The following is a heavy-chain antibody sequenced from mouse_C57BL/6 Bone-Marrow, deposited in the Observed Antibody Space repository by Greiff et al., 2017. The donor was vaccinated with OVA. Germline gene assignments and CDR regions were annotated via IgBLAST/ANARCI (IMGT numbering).Heavy chain of an antibody. CDR1: GFTFSNYW. Sequence: EVKLMESGGGLVQPGGSMKLSCVASGFTFSNYWMNWVRQSPEKGLEWVAQIRLKSDNYATHYAESVKGRFTISRDDSKSSVYLQMNNLRAEDTGIYYCTPLLLRAWFAYWGQGTLVTVSA. CDR2: IRLKSDNYAT. CDR3: TPLLLRAWFAY. V-gene: IGHV6-3*01. J-gene: IGHJ3*01. D-gene: IGHD1-1*01.